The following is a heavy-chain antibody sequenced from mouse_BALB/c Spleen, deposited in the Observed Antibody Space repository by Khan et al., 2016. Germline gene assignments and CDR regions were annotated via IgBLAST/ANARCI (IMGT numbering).Heavy chain of an antibody. CDR2: IYPGDGDI. CDR1: GYTFTSYW. D-gene: IGHD1-1*01. V-gene: IGHV1-87*01. J-gene: IGHJ3*01. CDR3: ARNGDYGSSTWFAY. Sequence: QVQLQQSGAELARPGASVKLSCKASGYTFTSYWLQWVKKGPGQGLEWIGAIYPGDGDIRYTQKFKDKATLTADKSSSTAYMQLTSLASEDSAVYYCARNGDYGSSTWFAYWGQGTLVTVSA.